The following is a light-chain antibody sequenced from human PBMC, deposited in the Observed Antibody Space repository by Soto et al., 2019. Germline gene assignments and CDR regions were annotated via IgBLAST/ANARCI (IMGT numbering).Light chain of an antibody. CDR2: DAS. V-gene: IGKV3-11*01. J-gene: IGKJ4*01. CDR3: QQRRSWPIT. Sequence: EIVLTQSPATLSLSPGARATLSCRASQSLDGYLAWYQQKPGQAPRLLIYDASNRATGVPARFSGSGSGTDFTLTIDSLEPEDFGVYYCQQRRSWPITFGGGTMVEIK. CDR1: QSLDGY.